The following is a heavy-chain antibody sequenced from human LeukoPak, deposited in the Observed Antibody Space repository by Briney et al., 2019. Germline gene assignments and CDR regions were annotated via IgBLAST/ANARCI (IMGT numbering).Heavy chain of an antibody. V-gene: IGHV1-18*01. CDR3: ARGPLSGSYGDY. J-gene: IGHJ4*02. Sequence: ASGKVSCKASGYSFTSYGISWVRQAPGQGLEWMGWVSAYNGNTDYAHKFQGRVTMTTDTSTTTAYMELRSLKSDDTAVYYCARGPLSGSYGDYWGQGTLVTVSS. D-gene: IGHD1-26*01. CDR1: GYSFTSYG. CDR2: VSAYNGNT.